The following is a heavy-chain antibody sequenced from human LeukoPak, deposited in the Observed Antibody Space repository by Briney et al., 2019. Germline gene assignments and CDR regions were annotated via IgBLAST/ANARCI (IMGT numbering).Heavy chain of an antibody. V-gene: IGHV1-2*02. CDR3: ARVENSSSYFYYYYGMDV. CDR1: GYTFTGYY. Sequence: ASVKVSCKASGYTFTGYYMHWVRQAPGQGLEWMGWINPNSGGTNYAQKFQGRVTMTRDTSISTAYMELSRLRSDDTAVYYCARVENSSSYFYYYYGMDVWGQGTTVTVSS. CDR2: INPNSGGT. J-gene: IGHJ6*02. D-gene: IGHD6-13*01.